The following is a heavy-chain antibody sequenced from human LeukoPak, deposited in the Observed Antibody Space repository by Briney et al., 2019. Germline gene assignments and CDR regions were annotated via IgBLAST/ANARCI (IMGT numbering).Heavy chain of an antibody. CDR3: ARLRDGRWLLEY. V-gene: IGHV4-39*01. J-gene: IGHJ4*02. CDR1: GDSLISSRYY. Sequence: SETLSLTCTVSGDSLISSRYYWGWIRQPPGKGLEWIASIRYSGNTFYNPSFKSRVTISVDTSNNQLSLRLSSVTAADAAVYYCARLRDGRWLLEYWGQGTLVTVSS. CDR2: IRYSGNT. D-gene: IGHD4-23*01.